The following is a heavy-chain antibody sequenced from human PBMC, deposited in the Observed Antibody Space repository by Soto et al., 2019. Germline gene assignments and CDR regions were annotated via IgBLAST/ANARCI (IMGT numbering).Heavy chain of an antibody. CDR3: ARKVRGSSTSCYSHYYYYYYGMDV. J-gene: IGHJ6*02. CDR2: INHSGST. V-gene: IGHV4-34*01. D-gene: IGHD2-2*01. Sequence: PSETLSLTCAVYGGSFSGYYWSWIRQPPGKGLEWIGEINHSGSTNYNPSLKSRVTISVDTSKNQFSLKLSSVTAADTAVYYCARKVRGSSTSCYSHYYYYYYGMDVWGQGTTVTVSS. CDR1: GGSFSGYY.